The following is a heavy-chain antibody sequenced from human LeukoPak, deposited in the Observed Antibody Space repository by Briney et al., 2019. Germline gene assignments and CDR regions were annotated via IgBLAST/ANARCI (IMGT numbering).Heavy chain of an antibody. CDR3: ARDRSYYYDSSGYYLGVEEDY. J-gene: IGHJ4*02. D-gene: IGHD3-22*01. V-gene: IGHV3-53*01. CDR1: GFTFSSNY. CDR2: IYSGGST. Sequence: GGSLRLSCAASGFTFSSNYMSWVRQAPGKGLEWVSVIYSGGSTYYADSVKGRFTISRDNAKNSLYLQMNSLRAEDTAVYYCARDRSYYYDSSGYYLGVEEDYWGQGTLVTVSS.